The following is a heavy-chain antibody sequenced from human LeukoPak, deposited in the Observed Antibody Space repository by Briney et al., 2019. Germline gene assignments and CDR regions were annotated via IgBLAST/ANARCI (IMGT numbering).Heavy chain of an antibody. D-gene: IGHD3-10*01. CDR1: GFTFSCYE. V-gene: IGHV3-48*03. J-gene: IGHJ4*02. Sequence: GGSLRLSCAASGFTFSCYERNWVRQAPGKGLERGSYISSSGNTIYYADSLKGRFTISRDNAKNSLNLQMNSLRAEDTAIYYCARDLARFGENLFDYWGQGTLVTVSS. CDR3: ARDLARFGENLFDY. CDR2: ISSSGNTI.